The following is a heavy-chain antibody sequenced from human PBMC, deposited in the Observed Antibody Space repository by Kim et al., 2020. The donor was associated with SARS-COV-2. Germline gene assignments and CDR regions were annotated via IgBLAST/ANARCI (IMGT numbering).Heavy chain of an antibody. CDR2: ISYDGSNK. Sequence: GGSLRLSCAASGFTFSSYAMHWVRQAPGKGLEWVAVISYDGSNKYYADSVKGRFTISRDNSKNTLYLQMNSLRAEDTAVYYCARAPVTIGLDYWGQGTLVTVSS. CDR1: GFTFSSYA. J-gene: IGHJ4*02. CDR3: ARAPVTIGLDY. V-gene: IGHV3-30-3*01. D-gene: IGHD3-10*01.